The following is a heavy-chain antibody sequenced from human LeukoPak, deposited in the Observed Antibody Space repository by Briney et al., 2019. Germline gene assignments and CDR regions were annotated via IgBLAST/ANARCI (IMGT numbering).Heavy chain of an antibody. CDR3: ARGGGSDSSSPYDY. CDR1: GGSISSYY. V-gene: IGHV4-59*12. D-gene: IGHD6-13*01. Sequence: SETLSLTCTVSGGSISSYYWSWIRQPPGKGLEWIGYIYYSGSTNYNPSLKSRVTISVDTSKNQFSLKLSSVTAADTAVYYCARGGGSDSSSPYDYWGQGTLVTVSS. CDR2: IYYSGST. J-gene: IGHJ4*02.